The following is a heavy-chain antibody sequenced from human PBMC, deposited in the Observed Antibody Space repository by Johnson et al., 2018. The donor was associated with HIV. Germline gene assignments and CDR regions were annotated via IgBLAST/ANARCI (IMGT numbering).Heavy chain of an antibody. CDR3: ARGFVRISMILVADAFDL. CDR2: VNWNGGST. J-gene: IGHJ3*01. Sequence: VQLVESGGGVERPGGSLRLSCVGSGFTFDEYGMSWVRQVPGKGLEWVSGVNWNGGSTGYADSVKGRFTISRDNTKNSLHLQMNRLRGEDTALYYCARGFVRISMILVADAFDLWGQGTMVTVSS. V-gene: IGHV3-20*04. CDR1: GFTFDEYG. D-gene: IGHD3-22*01.